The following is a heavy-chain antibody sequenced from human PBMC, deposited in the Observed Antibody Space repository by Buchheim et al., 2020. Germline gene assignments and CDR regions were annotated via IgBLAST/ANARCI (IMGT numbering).Heavy chain of an antibody. J-gene: IGHJ4*02. V-gene: IGHV4-39*01. CDR3: ARHMDYYDSSGPDY. D-gene: IGHD3-22*01. Sequence: QLQLQGSGPGLVKPSETLSLTCTVSGGSISSSSHYWGWIRQPPGKGLEWIGSVYYSGSTYYNPSLKSRVTISVDPSKNQFSLKLSSVTAADTAVYYCARHMDYYDSSGPDYWGQGTL. CDR2: VYYSGST. CDR1: GGSISSSSHY.